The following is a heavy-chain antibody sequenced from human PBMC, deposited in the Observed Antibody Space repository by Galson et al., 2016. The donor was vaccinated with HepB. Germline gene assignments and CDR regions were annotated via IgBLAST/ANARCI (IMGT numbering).Heavy chain of an antibody. CDR1: GFTFSNYG. V-gene: IGHV3-33*07. J-gene: IGHJ5*02. CDR3: ARGNYDSPGYFFDNWFDP. CDR2: IWYDGSRT. D-gene: IGHD3-22*01. Sequence: SLRLSCAVSGFTFSNYGMYWVRQAPGKGLEWVANIWYDGSRTYYADSVTGRFTISRDNSKSTVFLQMNSLRGEDTAVYYCARGNYDSPGYFFDNWFDPWGQGTLVTVSS.